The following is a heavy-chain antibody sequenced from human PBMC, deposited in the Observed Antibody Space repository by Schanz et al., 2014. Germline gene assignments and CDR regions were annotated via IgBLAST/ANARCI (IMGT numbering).Heavy chain of an antibody. CDR2: IDWDGDTT. J-gene: IGHJ4*02. D-gene: IGHD3-9*01. CDR3: ARVRYDILTDYYTEYYFDS. CDR1: GFTFDDYT. V-gene: IGHV3-43*01. Sequence: EVQLVESGGVVVQPGGSLRLSCAASGFTFDDYTMHWVRQAPGKGLEWVSLIDWDGDTTYYADSVKGRFTISRDNAKNLVYLQMNSLRAEDTAVYYCARVRYDILTDYYTEYYFDSWGQGTLVAVSS.